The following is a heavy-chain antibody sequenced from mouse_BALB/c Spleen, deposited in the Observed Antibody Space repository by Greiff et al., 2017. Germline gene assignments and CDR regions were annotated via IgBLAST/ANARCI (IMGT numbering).Heavy chain of an antibody. CDR3: ARHYGNYDYYAMDY. J-gene: IGHJ4*01. D-gene: IGHD2-1*01. V-gene: IGHV1-74*01. CDR1: GYSFTSYW. CDR2: IHPSDGET. Sequence: QVQLQQPGAELVRPGASVKLSCKASGYSFTSYWMNWVKQRPGQGLEWIGMIHPSDGETRLNQKFKDKATLTVDKSSSTAYMQLSSPTSEDSAVYYCARHYGNYDYYAMDYWGQGTSVTVSS.